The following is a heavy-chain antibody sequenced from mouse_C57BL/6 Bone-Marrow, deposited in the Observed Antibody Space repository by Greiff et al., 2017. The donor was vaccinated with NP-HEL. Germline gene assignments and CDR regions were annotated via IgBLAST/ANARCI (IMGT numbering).Heavy chain of an antibody. J-gene: IGHJ4*01. CDR3: ARSPSNYEYYAMDY. CDR2: IYPGSGST. Sequence: VQLQQSGAELVKPGASVKMSCKASGYTFTSYWITWVKQRPGQGLEWIGDIYPGSGSTNYNEKFKSKATLTVDTSSSTAYMQLSSLTSEDSAVYYCARSPSNYEYYAMDYWGQGTSVTVSS. D-gene: IGHD2-5*01. CDR1: GYTFTSYW. V-gene: IGHV1-55*01.